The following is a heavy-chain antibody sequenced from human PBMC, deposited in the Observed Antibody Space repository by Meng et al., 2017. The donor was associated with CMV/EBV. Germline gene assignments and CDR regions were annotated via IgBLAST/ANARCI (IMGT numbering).Heavy chain of an antibody. CDR1: GGSFSGYY. J-gene: IGHJ5*02. Sequence: SQTLSLTCAVYGGSFSGYYWSWIRQPPGKGLEWIGEINHSGSTNCNPSLKSRVTISVDTSKNQFSLKLSSVTAADTAVYYCARGQGWVRGVGAKRLRPNWFDPWGQGTLVTVSS. CDR2: INHSGST. CDR3: ARGQGWVRGVGAKRLRPNWFDP. D-gene: IGHD3-10*01. V-gene: IGHV4-34*01.